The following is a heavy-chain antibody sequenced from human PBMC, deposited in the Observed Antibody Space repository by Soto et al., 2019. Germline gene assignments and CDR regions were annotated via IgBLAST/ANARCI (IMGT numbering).Heavy chain of an antibody. CDR2: ISYDGSNQ. V-gene: IGHV3-30-3*01. J-gene: IGHJ4*02. CDR3: ARRAGPAPRFDY. Sequence: QVQLVESGGGVVQPGRSLRLSCSASGFTFSDFEMYWVRQAPGKGLDWVSFISYDGSNQYYAGSVKGRFTVSRDNSKNKLFLLMNSLRPEDTAVYFCARRAGPAPRFDYWGQGTLVTVSS. CDR1: GFTFSDFE. D-gene: IGHD6-19*01.